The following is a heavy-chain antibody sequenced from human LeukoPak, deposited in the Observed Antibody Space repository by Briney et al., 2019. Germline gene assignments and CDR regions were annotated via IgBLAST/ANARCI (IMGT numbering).Heavy chain of an antibody. V-gene: IGHV3-20*04. CDR2: ISASAAMT. CDR1: GFTFNNYV. D-gene: IGHD2-2*01. J-gene: IGHJ5*02. Sequence: GGSLRLSCEASGFTFNNYVMTWVRQAPGKGLEWVSSISASAAMTYYADSVKGRFTISRDNAKNSLYLQMNSLRAEDTALYYCAREELGYCSSTSCNGWFDPWGQGTLVTVSS. CDR3: AREELGYCSSTSCNGWFDP.